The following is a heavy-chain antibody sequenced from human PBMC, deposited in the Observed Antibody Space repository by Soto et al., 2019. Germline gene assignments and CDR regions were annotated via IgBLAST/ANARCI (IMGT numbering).Heavy chain of an antibody. J-gene: IGHJ6*02. D-gene: IGHD3-10*01. CDR2: IDPSDSYT. CDR1: GYSLTSYW. CDR3: ARYYGSGSYYNPYYYYGMDV. Sequence: PGESLKISCKGSGYSLTSYWISWVRQMPGKGLEWMGRIDPSDSYTNYSPSFQGHVTISADKSISTAYLQWSSLKASDTAMYYCARYYGSGSYYNPYYYYGMDVWGQGTTVTVSS. V-gene: IGHV5-10-1*01.